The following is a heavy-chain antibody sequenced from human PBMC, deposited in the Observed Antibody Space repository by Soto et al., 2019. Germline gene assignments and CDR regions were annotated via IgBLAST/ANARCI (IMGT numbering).Heavy chain of an antibody. CDR1: GFTFSSYD. CDR2: IGTAGDT. V-gene: IGHV3-13*01. J-gene: IGHJ6*02. CDR3: ARALGSYYGMDV. Sequence: RLSCAASGFTFSSYDMHWVRQATGKGLEWVSAIGTAGDTYYPGSVKGRFTISRENAKNSLYLQMNSLRAGDTAVYYCARALGSYYGMDVWGQGTTVTVSS. D-gene: IGHD1-26*01.